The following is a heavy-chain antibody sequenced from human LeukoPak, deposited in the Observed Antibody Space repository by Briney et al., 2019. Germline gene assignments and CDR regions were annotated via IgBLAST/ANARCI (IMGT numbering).Heavy chain of an antibody. CDR2: IKSKADGETT. D-gene: IGHD3-10*01. CDR1: GFTFTLAW. V-gene: IGHV3-15*01. CDR3: TTDLGITMIRGVIVS. Sequence: GGSLRLSCAASGFTFTLAWMTWVRQAPGKGLEWVGHIKSKADGETTDYAAPVKGRFFMSRDDSKATLYLQMNYLETEDTAVYYCTTDLGITMIRGVIVSWGQGTLVTVSS. J-gene: IGHJ4*02.